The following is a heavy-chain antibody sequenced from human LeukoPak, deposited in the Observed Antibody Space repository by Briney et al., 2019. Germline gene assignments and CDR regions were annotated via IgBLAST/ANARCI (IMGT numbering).Heavy chain of an antibody. Sequence: SETLSLTCAVYGGSFSGYYWSWIRQPPGKGLEWIGEINHSGSTNYNPSLKSRVTISVDTSKNQFSLKLSSVTAADTAVYYCARVGSTLRYFDWFNGVSFDIWGQGTMVTVSS. J-gene: IGHJ3*02. CDR1: GGSFSGYY. CDR2: INHSGST. CDR3: ARVGSTLRYFDWFNGVSFDI. V-gene: IGHV4-34*01. D-gene: IGHD3-9*01.